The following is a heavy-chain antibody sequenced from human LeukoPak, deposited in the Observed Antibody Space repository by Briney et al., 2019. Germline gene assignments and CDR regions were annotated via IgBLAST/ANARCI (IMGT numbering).Heavy chain of an antibody. D-gene: IGHD5-18*01. CDR3: ARSRGTALITRFDY. J-gene: IGHJ4*02. Sequence: PSETLSLTCTVSGGSISNYYWSWIRQPAGKGLEWIGRINTRGSTNYNPSLESRVSLSVDTSNNQFSLKLNSVTAADTAVYFCARSRGTALITRFDYWGQGTLVTVSS. CDR1: GGSISNYY. V-gene: IGHV4-4*07. CDR2: INTRGST.